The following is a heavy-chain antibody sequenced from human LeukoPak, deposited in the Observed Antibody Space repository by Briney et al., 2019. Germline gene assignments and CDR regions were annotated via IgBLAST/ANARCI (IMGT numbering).Heavy chain of an antibody. V-gene: IGHV2-70*01. D-gene: IGHD1-26*01. CDR1: GFSLSTSGMC. Sequence: PGPTLVNPTQTLTLTCTFSGFSLSTSGMCVSWIRQPPGKALEWLALIDWDDDKYYSTSLKTRLTISKDTSKNQVVLTMTNMDPVDTATYYCARQIVGATTSWFDPWGQGTLVTVSS. CDR2: IDWDDDK. CDR3: ARQIVGATTSWFDP. J-gene: IGHJ5*02.